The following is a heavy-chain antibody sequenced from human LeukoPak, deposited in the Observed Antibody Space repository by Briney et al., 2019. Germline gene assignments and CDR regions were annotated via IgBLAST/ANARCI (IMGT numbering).Heavy chain of an antibody. CDR2: IRSKAYGGTT. D-gene: IGHD4-17*01. CDR3: TREYGDSPCYYGMDV. V-gene: IGHV3-49*04. CDR1: GFTFGDYA. J-gene: IGHJ6*02. Sequence: GGSLRLPCTASGFTFGDYAMSWVRQAPGKGVEWVGFIRSKAYGGTTEYAASVKGRFTISRDDSKIIAYLQMDSLKTEDTAVYYCTREYGDSPCYYGMDVWGQGTTVTVSS.